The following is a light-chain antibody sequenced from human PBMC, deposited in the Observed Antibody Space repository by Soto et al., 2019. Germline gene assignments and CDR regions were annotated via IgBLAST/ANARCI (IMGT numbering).Light chain of an antibody. CDR3: AAWDDSLKAL. CDR2: LND. J-gene: IGLJ1*01. CDR1: FSNIGDNA. Sequence: QSVLTQPPSLSATPGQRVNISCSGSFSNIGDNAVNWYQQLPGAAPKLLIYLNDQRPSGVPDRFSGFKSGTSAFLAISGLQSEDEAAYYFAAWDDSLKALFGTGTKLTVL. V-gene: IGLV1-44*01.